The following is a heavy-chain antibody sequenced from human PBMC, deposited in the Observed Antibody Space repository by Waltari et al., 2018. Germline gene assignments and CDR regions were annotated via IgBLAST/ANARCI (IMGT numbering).Heavy chain of an antibody. CDR2: IFHGGGDT. V-gene: IGHV3-23*03. Sequence: EVQLLASGGGLVQPGGSLRRSCAAAGFIFRSYTMNWVRQAPGKGLELVSIFHGGGDTDYADSVRGRFIISRDNSNNMLYLQMNSLRPEDSGVYYCAKGFDRASFDSWGQGALVTVSS. D-gene: IGHD3-22*01. CDR1: GFIFRSYT. CDR3: AKGFDRASFDS. J-gene: IGHJ4*02.